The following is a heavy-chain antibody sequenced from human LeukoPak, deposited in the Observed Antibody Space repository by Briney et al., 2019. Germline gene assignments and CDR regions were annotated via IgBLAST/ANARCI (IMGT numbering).Heavy chain of an antibody. CDR2: INIDGSDT. CDR1: GFTFSDYW. J-gene: IGHJ4*02. D-gene: IGHD2-8*01. CDR3: AKDRSCTNNICHGDFDY. Sequence: PGGSLRLSCAASGFTFSDYWMHWVRQAPGKGLVWVSRINIDGSDTTYADSVKGRFTISRDNSKNTLYLQMNSLRAEDTAVYYCAKDRSCTNNICHGDFDYWGQGTLVTVSS. V-gene: IGHV3-74*01.